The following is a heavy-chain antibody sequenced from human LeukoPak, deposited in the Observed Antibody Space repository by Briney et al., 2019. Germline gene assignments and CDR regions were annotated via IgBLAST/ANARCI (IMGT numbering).Heavy chain of an antibody. CDR2: INWNGGST. CDR1: GFTSDDYG. Sequence: GGSLGLSRAASGFTSDDYGMSWVRQAPGKGLEWVSGINWNGGSTGYADSVKGRFTISRDNAKNSLYLQMNSLRAEDTALYYCARDSHDYGGNYFDYWGQGTLVTVSS. CDR3: ARDSHDYGGNYFDY. V-gene: IGHV3-20*04. D-gene: IGHD4-23*01. J-gene: IGHJ4*02.